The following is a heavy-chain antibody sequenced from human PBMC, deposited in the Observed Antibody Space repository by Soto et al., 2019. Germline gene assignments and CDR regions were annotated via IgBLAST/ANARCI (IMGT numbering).Heavy chain of an antibody. D-gene: IGHD3-16*02. CDR3: AWGSYRSLDY. CDR1: GFTFSSYG. J-gene: IGHJ4*02. Sequence: QVQLVESGGGVVHPGRSLRLSCAASGFTFSSYGMHWVRQAPGKGLEWVAVISYDGSNKYYADSVKGRFTISRDNSKNTLYLQMNSLRAEDTAVYYCAWGSYRSLDYWGQGTLVTVSS. V-gene: IGHV3-30*03. CDR2: ISYDGSNK.